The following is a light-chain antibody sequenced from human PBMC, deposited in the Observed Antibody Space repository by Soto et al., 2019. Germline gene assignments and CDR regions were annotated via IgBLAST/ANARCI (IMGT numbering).Light chain of an antibody. CDR3: QQYDGFPWT. CDR2: AAS. J-gene: IGKJ1*01. Sequence: DIQMTQSPSSLSASVGDRVTITCRASQSISSYLNWYQQKPGKAPKLLIYAASSLQSGVPSTFSGSGSGTEFTLTISSLQPDDVATYYCQQYDGFPWTFGQGTKVDI. CDR1: QSISSY. V-gene: IGKV1-39*01.